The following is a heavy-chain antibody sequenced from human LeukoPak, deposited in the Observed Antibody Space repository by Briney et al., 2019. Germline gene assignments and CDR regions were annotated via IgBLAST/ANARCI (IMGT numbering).Heavy chain of an antibody. V-gene: IGHV3-23*01. CDR2: ISGSGGST. CDR1: GFTFDDYG. CDR3: AKVPPVLLWFGELSRGEYYYYMDV. Sequence: GGSLRLSCAGSGFTFDDYGMSWVRQAPGKGLEWVSAISGSGGSTYYADSVKGRFTISRDNSKNTLYLQMNSLRAEDTAVYYCAKVPPVLLWFGELSRGEYYYYMDVWGKGTTVTISS. D-gene: IGHD3-10*01. J-gene: IGHJ6*03.